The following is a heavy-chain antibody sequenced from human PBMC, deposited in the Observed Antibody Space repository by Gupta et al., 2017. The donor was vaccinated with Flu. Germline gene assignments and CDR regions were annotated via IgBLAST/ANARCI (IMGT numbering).Heavy chain of an antibody. Sequence: GLEWVSVIYSGGSTYYADSVKGRFTISRDNSKNTLYLQMNSLRAEDTAVYYCARLKCGGDCTWGTYYYYMDVWGKGTTVTVSS. D-gene: IGHD2-21*01. CDR3: ARLKCGGDCTWGTYYYYMDV. V-gene: IGHV3-53*01. CDR2: IYSGGST. J-gene: IGHJ6*03.